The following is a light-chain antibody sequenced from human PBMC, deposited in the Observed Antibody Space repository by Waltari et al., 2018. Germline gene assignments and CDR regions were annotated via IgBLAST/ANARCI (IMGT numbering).Light chain of an antibody. CDR1: QSVNTY. J-gene: IGKJ1*01. Sequence: IVLTQSPGTLSLSPGERATLSCRASQSVNTYLAWCQQKPGQAPRLLIYGAYTRAAGIPDRFSGSGFGTDFSLTISRLEAEDFAVYYCQHHVRLPATFGQGTKVEIK. CDR2: GAY. CDR3: QHHVRLPAT. V-gene: IGKV3-20*01.